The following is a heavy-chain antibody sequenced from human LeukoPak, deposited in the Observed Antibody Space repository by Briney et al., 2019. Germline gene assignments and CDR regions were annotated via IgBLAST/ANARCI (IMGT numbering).Heavy chain of an antibody. CDR1: GGSFNGYY. J-gene: IGHJ4*02. CDR2: INDSGKT. D-gene: IGHD3-22*01. V-gene: IGHV4-34*01. Sequence: SGTLSLTCAVYGGSFNGYYWSWIRQPPGKGLEWIGEINDSGKTNYNPSLKSRVTISVATSKNQFSLKLSSVTAADTAVYYCARRGGGYYPYYFDYWGQGTLVTVSS. CDR3: ARRGGGYYPYYFDY.